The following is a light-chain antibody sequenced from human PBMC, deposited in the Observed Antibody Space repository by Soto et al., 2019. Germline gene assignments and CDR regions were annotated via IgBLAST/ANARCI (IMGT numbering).Light chain of an antibody. CDR2: ATS. J-gene: IGKJ1*01. Sequence: EIVLTQSPGTLSLSPGERATLSCRASQSVSSSYLAWYQQKPGQAPRLLMYATSSRATGIPDRFSGSGSGTDFTLTISRLEPKDFAVYYCQQYGSSPPWTFGQGTKVEIK. CDR1: QSVSSSY. V-gene: IGKV3-20*01. CDR3: QQYGSSPPWT.